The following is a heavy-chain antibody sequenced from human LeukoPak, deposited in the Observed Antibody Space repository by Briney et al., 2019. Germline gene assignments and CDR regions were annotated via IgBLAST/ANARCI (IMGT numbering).Heavy chain of an antibody. J-gene: IGHJ4*02. Sequence: GGSLRLSCAASGFTFSSYAMSWVRQAPGKGLEWVSAISGSGGSTYYADSVKGRFNISRDNSKNTLYLQMNSLRAEDTAVYYCAKVLGGATIIHSFDYWGQGTLVTVSS. CDR1: GFTFSSYA. CDR2: ISGSGGST. D-gene: IGHD1-26*01. CDR3: AKVLGGATIIHSFDY. V-gene: IGHV3-23*01.